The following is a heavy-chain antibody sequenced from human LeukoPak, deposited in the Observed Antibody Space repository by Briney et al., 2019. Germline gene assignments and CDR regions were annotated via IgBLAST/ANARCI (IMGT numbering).Heavy chain of an antibody. CDR3: ARDHRCGGDCYLYYFDY. CDR2: ISYDGSNK. CDR1: GFTFSSYA. J-gene: IGHJ4*02. Sequence: GGSLRLSCAASGFTFSSYAMHWVRQAPGKGLEWVAVISYDGSNKYYADSVKGRFTISRDNSKNTLYLQMNSLRAEDTAVYYCARDHRCGGDCYLYYFDYWGQGPLVTVSS. D-gene: IGHD2-21*02. V-gene: IGHV3-30-3*01.